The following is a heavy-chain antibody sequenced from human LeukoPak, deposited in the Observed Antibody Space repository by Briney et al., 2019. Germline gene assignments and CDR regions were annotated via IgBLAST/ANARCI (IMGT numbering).Heavy chain of an antibody. CDR1: GGSISSSSYY. Sequence: ASETLSLTCTVSGGSISSSSYYWGWIRQPPGKGLGWIGSIYYSGSTYYNPSLKSRVTISVDTSKNQFSLKLSSVTAADTAVYYCASVPMVYAISYYYYYYMDVWGKGTTVTVSS. V-gene: IGHV4-39*01. J-gene: IGHJ6*03. CDR3: ASVPMVYAISYYYYYYMDV. D-gene: IGHD2-8*01. CDR2: IYYSGST.